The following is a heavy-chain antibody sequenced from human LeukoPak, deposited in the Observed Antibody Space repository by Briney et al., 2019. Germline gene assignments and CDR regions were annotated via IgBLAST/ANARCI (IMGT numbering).Heavy chain of an antibody. CDR3: ARGTWIQLWLIDY. Sequence: GGSLRLSCAASGFTFSSYNMNWVRQAPGKGLEWVSYISSSSSVIYYADSVKGRFTISRDNAKNSLYLQMNSPRAEDTAVYYCARGTWIQLWLIDYWGQGTLVTVSS. D-gene: IGHD5-18*01. CDR2: ISSSSSVI. V-gene: IGHV3-48*01. CDR1: GFTFSSYN. J-gene: IGHJ4*02.